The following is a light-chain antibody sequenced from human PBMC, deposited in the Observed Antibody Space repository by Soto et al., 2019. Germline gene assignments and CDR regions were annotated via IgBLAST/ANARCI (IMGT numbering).Light chain of an antibody. V-gene: IGKV1-39*01. J-gene: IGKJ3*01. CDR3: QQRGT. CDR2: AVS. Sequence: DIQMTQSPSSLSASVGDRVTITCRASQTLSSYLNWYQQKPGKAPKLLIFAVSTLHSGVPTRFSGSGSGTDFTLTISSLQPEDFATYYCQQRGTFGPGTNVDI. CDR1: QTLSSY.